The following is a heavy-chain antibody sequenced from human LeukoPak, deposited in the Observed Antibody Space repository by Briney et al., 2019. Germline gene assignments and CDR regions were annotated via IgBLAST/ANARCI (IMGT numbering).Heavy chain of an antibody. D-gene: IGHD1-26*01. V-gene: IGHV4-61*02. J-gene: IGHJ6*03. CDR3: GRRKGHSGSYYPGLYYYYYMDV. Sequence: SETLSLTCTVSGGSISSGSYYWSWIRQPAGKGLEWIGRIYTSGSTNYNPSLKSRVTISVDTSKNQFSLKLSSVTAADTAVYYCGRRKGHSGSYYPGLYYYYYMDVWGKGTTVTISS. CDR1: GGSISSGSYY. CDR2: IYTSGST.